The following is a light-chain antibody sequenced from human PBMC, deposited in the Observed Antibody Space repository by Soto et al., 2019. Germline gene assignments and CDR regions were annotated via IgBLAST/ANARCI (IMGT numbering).Light chain of an antibody. CDR2: GAS. J-gene: IGKJ1*01. CDR1: QSITSNH. CDR3: QQYGTSPRT. Sequence: EIVLTQSPGTLSLSPGERATLSCRASQSITSNHLAWYQQKPGQAPRLLIYGASSRATAIPDRFSGSGSGTVFTLTISRLDPEDFAMYYCQQYGTSPRTFGQGTKVEIK. V-gene: IGKV3-20*01.